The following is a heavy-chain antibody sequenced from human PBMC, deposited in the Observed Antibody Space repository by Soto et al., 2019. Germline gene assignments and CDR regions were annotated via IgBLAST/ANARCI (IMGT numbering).Heavy chain of an antibody. CDR3: ARDRTGTHDY. Sequence: GGSLRLSCAASGFTFSSYGMHWVRQAPGEGLEWVAVIWYDGSNKYYADSVKGRFTISRDNSKNTLYLQMNSLRAEDTAVYYCARDRTGTHDYWGQGTLVTVSS. J-gene: IGHJ4*02. D-gene: IGHD1-1*01. CDR2: IWYDGSNK. CDR1: GFTFSSYG. V-gene: IGHV3-33*01.